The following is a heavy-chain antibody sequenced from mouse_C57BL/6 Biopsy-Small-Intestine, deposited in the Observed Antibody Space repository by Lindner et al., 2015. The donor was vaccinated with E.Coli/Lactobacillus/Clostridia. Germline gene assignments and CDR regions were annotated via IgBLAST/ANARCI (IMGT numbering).Heavy chain of an antibody. V-gene: IGHV1-64*01. J-gene: IGHJ4*01. CDR1: GYTFTSYY. Sequence: SVKVSCKASGYTFTSYYIHWVRQAPGQGLEWMGIINPTGGSTSNAQKFQGRVTMTRDTSTSTVYMDLSSLGSEDTAVYYCARETHGSGWFPIDHWGQGTLVTVSS. CDR3: ARETHGSGWFPIDH. CDR2: INPTGGST. D-gene: IGHD6-1*01.